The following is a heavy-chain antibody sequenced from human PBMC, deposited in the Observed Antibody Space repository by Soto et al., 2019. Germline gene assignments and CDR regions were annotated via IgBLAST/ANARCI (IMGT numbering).Heavy chain of an antibody. V-gene: IGHV2-26*04. CDR2: IFSNDEK. D-gene: IGHD6-13*01. Sequence: SGPTLVNPTETLTLTCTVSGFSLSNAGLGVSWIRQPPGKALEWLAHIFSNDEKSYSTSLKSRLNISKDTSISQVVLTMTNMDPVDTATYYCASTYSTSWYWFDPWGQGTLVTVSS. CDR3: ASTYSTSWYWFDP. J-gene: IGHJ5*02. CDR1: GFSLSNAGLG.